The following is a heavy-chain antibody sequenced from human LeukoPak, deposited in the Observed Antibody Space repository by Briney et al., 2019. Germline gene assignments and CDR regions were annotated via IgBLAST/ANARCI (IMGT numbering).Heavy chain of an antibody. CDR1: GFTFSTYG. CDR2: IWYDGSNK. CDR3: AREKQKYSSGWYCLDY. D-gene: IGHD6-19*01. V-gene: IGHV3-33*01. Sequence: GSLSLSCAASGFTFSTYGLHWVRQAPGKGLEWVALIWYDGSNKYYADSVKGRFTISRDNSKNALYLQMNSLRAEDTAVYYCAREKQKYSSGWYCLDYWGQGTLVTVSS. J-gene: IGHJ4*02.